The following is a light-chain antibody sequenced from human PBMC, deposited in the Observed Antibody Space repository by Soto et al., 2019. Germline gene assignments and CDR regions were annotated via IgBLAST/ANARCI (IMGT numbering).Light chain of an antibody. CDR2: DAS. CDR3: QQYGSSPTT. J-gene: IGKJ3*01. CDR1: QSVSGSY. Sequence: IVLTQSPGTLSLSPGEGATLSCRASQSVSGSYLAWYQQRPGQAPRLVIYDASRRATGIPDRFSGSGSGTDFPLSISRLEPEDFAVYYCQQYGSSPTTFGPGTKVDIK. V-gene: IGKV3-20*01.